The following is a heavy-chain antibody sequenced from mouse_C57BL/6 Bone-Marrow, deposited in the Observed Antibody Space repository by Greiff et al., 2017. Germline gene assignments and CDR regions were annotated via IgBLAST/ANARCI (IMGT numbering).Heavy chain of an antibody. CDR3: SEDSAVYFCAYDYCSSCGYFDV. V-gene: IGHV1-87*01. Sequence: QVQLQQSGPELARPWASVKISCQAFYTFSRRVHFAIRDTNYWLQLVKQRPGHGLECIGAIYPGNGDTSYNQKFKGNATLTADTSSSTAYMQLSSLTSEDSAVYFCAYDYCSSCGYFDVWGRGTTVTVSS. CDR2: GHGLECIG. CDR1: YTFSRRVH. D-gene: IGHD1-1*01. J-gene: IGHJ1*03.